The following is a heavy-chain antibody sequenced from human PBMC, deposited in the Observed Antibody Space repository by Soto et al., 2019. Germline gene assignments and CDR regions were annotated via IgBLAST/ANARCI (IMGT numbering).Heavy chain of an antibody. V-gene: IGHV4-59*01. Sequence: SETLSLTCTVSGGSISSYYWSWIRQPPGKGLEWIGYIYCSGSTNYNPSLKSRVTISVDTSKNQFSLKLSSVTAADTAVYYCARDERFGETDHYHYYGMDVWGQGTTVTVSS. D-gene: IGHD3-10*01. CDR2: IYCSGST. CDR1: GGSISSYY. CDR3: ARDERFGETDHYHYYGMDV. J-gene: IGHJ6*02.